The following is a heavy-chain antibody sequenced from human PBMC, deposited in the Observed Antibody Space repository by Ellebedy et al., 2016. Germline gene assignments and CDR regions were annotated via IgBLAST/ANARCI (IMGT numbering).Heavy chain of an antibody. J-gene: IGHJ4*02. CDR2: IRQDGREK. CDR1: GFTLSSSW. D-gene: IGHD2-15*01. V-gene: IGHV3-7*01. Sequence: GESLKISXAASGFTLSSSWMSWVRQAPGKGLEWVANIRQDGREKYYVDSVKGRFTISRDNAKNSLYLQMNSLRAEDTAVYYCGRTLSGGGIDYWGQGTLVTVSA. CDR3: GRTLSGGGIDY.